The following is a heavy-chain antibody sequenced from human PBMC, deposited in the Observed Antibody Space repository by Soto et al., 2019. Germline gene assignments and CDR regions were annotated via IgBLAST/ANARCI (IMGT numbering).Heavy chain of an antibody. CDR3: ATDPNGDYIGAFDN. Sequence: EVQLLESGGGLVPPGGSLRLSCAASRFTFSSYAMTWARQAPGKGLEWVSPITGSGGSTKYADSVKGRFTISRDNSKNTLYLQMDSLRADDTAVYYCATDPNGDYIGAFDNWGQGTMVTVSS. CDR1: RFTFSSYA. CDR2: ITGSGGST. J-gene: IGHJ3*02. V-gene: IGHV3-23*01. D-gene: IGHD4-17*01.